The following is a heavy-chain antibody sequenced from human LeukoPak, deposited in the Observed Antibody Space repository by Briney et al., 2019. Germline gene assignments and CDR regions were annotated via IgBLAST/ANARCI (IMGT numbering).Heavy chain of an antibody. Sequence: GGSLRLSCAASGFTFSSYSMNWVRQAPGKGLEWVSSISSSSSYIYYADSVKGRFTISRDNAKNSLYLQMNSLRAEDTAVYYCARDLATWRFFDYWGQGTLVTVSS. V-gene: IGHV3-21*01. D-gene: IGHD2-15*01. CDR1: GFTFSSYS. CDR2: ISSSSSYI. J-gene: IGHJ4*02. CDR3: ARDLATWRFFDY.